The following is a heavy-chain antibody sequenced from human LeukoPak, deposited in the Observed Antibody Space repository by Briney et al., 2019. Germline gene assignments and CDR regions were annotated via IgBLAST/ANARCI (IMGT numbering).Heavy chain of an antibody. V-gene: IGHV4-61*08. CDR1: GGSISSGGYY. D-gene: IGHD4-17*01. Sequence: PSETLSLTCTVSGGSISSGGYYWSWIRQHPGKGLEWIGYIYYSGSTYYNPSLKSRVTISVDTSKNQFSLKLSSVTAADTAVYYCAKSDYASGDYNVGYWGQGTLVTVSS. CDR3: AKSDYASGDYNVGY. CDR2: IYYSGST. J-gene: IGHJ4*02.